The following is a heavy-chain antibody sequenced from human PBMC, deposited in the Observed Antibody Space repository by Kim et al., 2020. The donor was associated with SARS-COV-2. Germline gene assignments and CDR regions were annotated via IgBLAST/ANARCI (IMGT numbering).Heavy chain of an antibody. D-gene: IGHD3-10*01. CDR1: GFTFSSYD. Sequence: GGSLRLSCAASGFTFSSYDMHWVRQATGKGLEWVSAIGTAGDTYYPGSVKGRFTISRENAKNSLYLQMNSLRAGDTAVYYCARVYYGSGFSYGMDVWGQGTTDTVSS. V-gene: IGHV3-13*01. J-gene: IGHJ6*02. CDR2: IGTAGDT. CDR3: ARVYYGSGFSYGMDV.